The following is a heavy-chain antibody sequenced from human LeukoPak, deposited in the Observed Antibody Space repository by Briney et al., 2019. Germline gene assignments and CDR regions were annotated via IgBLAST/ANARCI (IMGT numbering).Heavy chain of an antibody. Sequence: GGSLRLSCAPSGFTFSSYALSWVRQAPGKGLEWVSAICGSGGSTYYADSVKGRFTISRDNSKNTLYLQMKSLRAEDTAVYYCAKATDYYDSSGYYHRPDYWGQGTLVTVSS. J-gene: IGHJ4*02. CDR3: AKATDYYDSSGYYHRPDY. D-gene: IGHD3-22*01. CDR1: GFTFSSYA. V-gene: IGHV3-23*01. CDR2: ICGSGGST.